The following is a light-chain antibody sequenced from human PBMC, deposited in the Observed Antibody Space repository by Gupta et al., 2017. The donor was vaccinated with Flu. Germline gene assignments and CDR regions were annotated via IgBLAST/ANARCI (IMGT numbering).Light chain of an antibody. CDR3: QKDNSAPRT. CDR2: AAS. Sequence: DIQMTQSPSSLSASVGDRVIITCRASQGISNFLAWYQQKPGTVPKLLIYAASTLHSGVPSRFSGSGSGTDFTLTISRLQPEDVATYYCQKDNSAPRTFGGGTKVEIK. V-gene: IGKV1-27*01. CDR1: QGISNF. J-gene: IGKJ4*01.